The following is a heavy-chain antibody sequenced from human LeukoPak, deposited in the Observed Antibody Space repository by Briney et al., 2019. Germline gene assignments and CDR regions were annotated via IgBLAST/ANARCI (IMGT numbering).Heavy chain of an antibody. J-gene: IGHJ4*02. CDR1: GYTFTSYY. CDR2: INPTGGST. D-gene: IGHD4-17*01. Sequence: ASVKVSCKASGYTFTSYYMHWVRQAPGQGLEWLGIINPTGGSTSYAQKFPGRVTMTRDTSTSTVYMELSSLRSEDTAVYYCGFSTVTTFLLDYWGQGTLVTVSS. V-gene: IGHV1-46*01. CDR3: GFSTVTTFLLDY.